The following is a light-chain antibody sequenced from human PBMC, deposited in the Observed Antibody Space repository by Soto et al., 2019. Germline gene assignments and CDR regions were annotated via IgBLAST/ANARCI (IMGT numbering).Light chain of an antibody. Sequence: DIQMTQSPSTLSGSVGDRVTITCRASQTISSWLAWYQQKPGKAPKLLIYKASTLKSGVPSRFSGSGSGTEFALTIGSLRTHEFARYNCEQDNPLGTFGEGTKVDIK. V-gene: IGKV1-5*03. J-gene: IGKJ1*01. CDR3: EQDNPLGT. CDR1: QTISSW. CDR2: KAS.